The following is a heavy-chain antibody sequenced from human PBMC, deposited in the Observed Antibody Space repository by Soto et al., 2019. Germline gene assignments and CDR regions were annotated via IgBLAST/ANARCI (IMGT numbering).Heavy chain of an antibody. CDR3: ARVVGGLGSRNAFDI. Sequence: QVQLQESGPGLVKPSGTLSLTCAVSSGSISSSNWWSWVRQPPGKGLEWIGEIYHSGSTNYNPSLKRRVTISVDKSKNQFSLKLSSVTAADTAVYYCARVVGGLGSRNAFDIWGQGTMVTVSS. D-gene: IGHD1-26*01. V-gene: IGHV4-4*02. CDR1: SGSISSSNW. J-gene: IGHJ3*02. CDR2: IYHSGST.